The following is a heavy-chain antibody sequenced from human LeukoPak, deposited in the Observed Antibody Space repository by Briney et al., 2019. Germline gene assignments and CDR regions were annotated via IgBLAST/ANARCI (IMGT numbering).Heavy chain of an antibody. D-gene: IGHD5-24*01. V-gene: IGHV4-59*01. CDR1: DGSISSYY. CDR2: AYYSGTT. Sequence: PSETLSLTCSVSDGSISSYYWSWIRQPPGKGLEWIGYAYYSGTTNYNPFLKSRVTISVDTSKNQFSLRLTSVTAADTAVYYCTRGGRWLPFDIWGQGTMVTVSS. J-gene: IGHJ3*02. CDR3: TRGGRWLPFDI.